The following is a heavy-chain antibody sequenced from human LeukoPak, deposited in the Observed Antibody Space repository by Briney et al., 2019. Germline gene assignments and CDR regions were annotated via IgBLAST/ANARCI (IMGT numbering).Heavy chain of an antibody. J-gene: IGHJ4*02. D-gene: IGHD2-2*01. Sequence: GGSLRLSCAASGFTFSDYNMNWVRQVPGKGLESVSYMSRSGDIIYYADSVKARFSISRDNSMNTLYLQMNSLRPEDTAVYYCAKQGLVPATAGDWGQGTLVTVSS. CDR2: MSRSGDII. CDR3: AKQGLVPATAGD. CDR1: GFTFSDYN. V-gene: IGHV3-48*01.